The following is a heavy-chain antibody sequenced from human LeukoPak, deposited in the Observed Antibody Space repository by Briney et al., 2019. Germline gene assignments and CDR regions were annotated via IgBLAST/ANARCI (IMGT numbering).Heavy chain of an antibody. J-gene: IGHJ4*02. V-gene: IGHV3-23*01. CDR2: ISGSGGST. Sequence: GGTLRLSCAASGFTFSSYGMSWVRQAPGKGLEGFSGISGSGGSTYYADSVKGRFTISRDNSKNTLDLQMNSLRAEDTAVYYCATPRYYGSGSYYGDYFDYWGQGTLVTVSS. D-gene: IGHD3-10*01. CDR1: GFTFSSYG. CDR3: ATPRYYGSGSYYGDYFDY.